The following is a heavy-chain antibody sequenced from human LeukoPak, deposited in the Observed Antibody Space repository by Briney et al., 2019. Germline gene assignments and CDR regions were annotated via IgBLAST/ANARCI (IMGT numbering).Heavy chain of an antibody. CDR3: ARGSANFVVVSQGGKAFYI. CDR1: GGTFSSYA. Sequence: SVKVSCKASGGTFSSYAISWVRQAPGQGLEWMGGIVPIFGTANYAQKFQGRVTITADQSTSTAYMELSSLRPEDTAVYSCARGSANFVVVSQGGKAFYIWGEGTIVTVSS. CDR2: IVPIFGTA. J-gene: IGHJ3*02. V-gene: IGHV1-69*13. D-gene: IGHD3-3*01.